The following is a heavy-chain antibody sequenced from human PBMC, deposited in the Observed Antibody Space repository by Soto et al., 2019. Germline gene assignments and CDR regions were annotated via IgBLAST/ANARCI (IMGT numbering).Heavy chain of an antibody. CDR2: ISSSSSTI. Sequence: EVPLVESGGGLVQPGGSLRLSCAASGFTFSYYSMNWVRQAPGKGLEWVSYISSSSSTIYYADSVKGRFTISRDNAKNSLYLQMNSLRDEDTAVYCATALNSGWYFLNYWGQGTLVTVSS. J-gene: IGHJ4*02. CDR3: ATALNSGWYFLNY. CDR1: GFTFSYYS. D-gene: IGHD6-19*01. V-gene: IGHV3-48*02.